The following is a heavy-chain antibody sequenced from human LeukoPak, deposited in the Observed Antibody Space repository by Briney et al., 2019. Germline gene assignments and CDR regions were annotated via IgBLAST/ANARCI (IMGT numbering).Heavy chain of an antibody. CDR3: ARDFGDYLHFDY. Sequence: ASVKVSCKASGYTFTTYNIHWVRQAPGQGLEWMGIINPSGGSTSYAQKFQGRVTLTRDMSTRTVYMELGSLRSEDTAVYYCARDFGDYLHFDYWGQGTLVTVSS. CDR1: GYTFTTYN. CDR2: INPSGGST. D-gene: IGHD4-17*01. V-gene: IGHV1-46*01. J-gene: IGHJ4*02.